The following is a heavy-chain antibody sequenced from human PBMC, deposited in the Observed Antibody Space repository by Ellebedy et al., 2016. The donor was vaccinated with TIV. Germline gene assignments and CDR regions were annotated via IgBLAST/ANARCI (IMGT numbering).Heavy chain of an antibody. CDR2: ISYDGSNK. V-gene: IGHV3-30-3*01. CDR1: GFTFSSYA. J-gene: IGHJ4*02. Sequence: GESLKISCAASGFTFSSYAMHWVRQAPGKGLEWVAVISYDGSNKYYADSVKGRFTISRDNSKNTLYLQMNSLRAEDTAVYYCARERLPGSGSYYFDYWGQGTLVTVSS. CDR3: ARERLPGSGSYYFDY. D-gene: IGHD3-10*01.